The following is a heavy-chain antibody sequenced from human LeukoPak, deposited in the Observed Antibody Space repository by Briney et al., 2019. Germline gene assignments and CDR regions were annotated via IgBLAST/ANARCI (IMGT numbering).Heavy chain of an antibody. D-gene: IGHD2-2*01. CDR1: GFTFSSYW. CDR3: TRVLVVPAALIKTYYFDY. Sequence: GGSLRLSCAASGFTFSSYWMSWVRQAPGKGLEWVGFIRSKAYGGTTEYAASVKGRFTISRDDSRSVAYLQMSSLKTEDTAVYYCTRVLVVPAALIKTYYFDYWGQGTLVTVSS. V-gene: IGHV3-49*04. J-gene: IGHJ4*02. CDR2: IRSKAYGGTT.